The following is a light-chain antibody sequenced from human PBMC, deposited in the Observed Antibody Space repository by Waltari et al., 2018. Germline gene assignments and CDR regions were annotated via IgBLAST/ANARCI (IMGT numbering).Light chain of an antibody. CDR1: HSTIGRHL. Sequence: QSVLPQPPSVPPAPGQGVTTACSGDHSTIGRHLLPSYQQLPRAAPKLLIFDTNKRPSGIPDRISASKSGTSATLDITGLQTGDEADYYCATWDNSLREFVFGGGTELTVL. J-gene: IGLJ2*01. CDR2: DTN. V-gene: IGLV1-51*01. CDR3: ATWDNSLREFV.